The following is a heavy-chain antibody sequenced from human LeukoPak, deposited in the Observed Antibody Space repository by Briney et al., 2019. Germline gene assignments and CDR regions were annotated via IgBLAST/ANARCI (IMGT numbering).Heavy chain of an antibody. J-gene: IGHJ4*02. V-gene: IGHV3-30*18. D-gene: IGHD1-1*01. CDR2: ISYDGSNK. CDR1: GFTFSSYG. CDR3: AKDRSSERRPFYYFDY. Sequence: PGRSLRLSCAASGFTFSSYGMHWVRQAPGKGLEWVAVISYDGSNKYYADSVKGRFTISRDNSKNTLYLQMNSLRAEDTAVYYCAKDRSSERRPFYYFDYWGQGTLVTVSS.